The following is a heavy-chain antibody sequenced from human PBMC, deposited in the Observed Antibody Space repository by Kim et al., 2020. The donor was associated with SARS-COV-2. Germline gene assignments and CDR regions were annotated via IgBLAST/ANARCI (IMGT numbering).Heavy chain of an antibody. Sequence: ETLSLTCAVSGASFSDTYWTWIRQPAGKGLEWIGRIYTTSGHTNSNPSLRSRITMSFDMSKRQFYLRLTSVTAADTAVYYCVKDATWAGRWFDSWGQGTLVTVSS. J-gene: IGHJ5*01. CDR3: VKDATWAGRWFDS. CDR2: IYTTSGHT. V-gene: IGHV4-4*07. CDR1: GASFSDTY. D-gene: IGHD6-19*01.